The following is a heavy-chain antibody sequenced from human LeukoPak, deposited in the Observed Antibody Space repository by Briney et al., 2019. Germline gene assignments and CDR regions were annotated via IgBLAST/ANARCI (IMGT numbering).Heavy chain of an antibody. CDR3: ARVPTGDYSSSWYDAFDI. CDR2: INPSGGST. CDR1: GYTFTSYY. D-gene: IGHD6-13*01. Sequence: GASVKVSCKASGYTFTSYYMHWVRQAPGQGLEWMGIINPSGGSTSYAQKFQGRVTMTRNTSISTAYMELSSLRSEDTAVYYCARVPTGDYSSSWYDAFDIWGQGTMVTVSS. V-gene: IGHV1-46*01. J-gene: IGHJ3*02.